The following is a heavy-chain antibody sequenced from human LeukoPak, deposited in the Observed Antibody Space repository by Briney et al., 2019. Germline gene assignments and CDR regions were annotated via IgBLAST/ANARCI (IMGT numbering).Heavy chain of an antibody. D-gene: IGHD2-2*01. Sequence: GGSLRLSCAASGFTFSSYSMNWVRQAPGKGLEWVSSISSSSSYIYYADSVKGRFTISRDNAKNSLYLQMNSLRAEDTAVYYCARDIIVVVPAARSSHFDYWGQGTLVTVSS. CDR2: ISSSSSYI. J-gene: IGHJ4*02. V-gene: IGHV3-21*01. CDR3: ARDIIVVVPAARSSHFDY. CDR1: GFTFSSYS.